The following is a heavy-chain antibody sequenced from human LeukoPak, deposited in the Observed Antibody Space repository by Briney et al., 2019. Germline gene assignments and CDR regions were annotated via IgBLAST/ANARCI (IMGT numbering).Heavy chain of an antibody. J-gene: IGHJ4*02. CDR2: INPNSGGT. D-gene: IGHD4-11*01. CDR1: GYTFTGYY. V-gene: IGHV1-2*02. Sequence: GASVKVSCKASGYTFTGYYMHWVRQAPGQGLEWMGWINPNSGGTNYAQKFQGRVTMTRDTSISTAYMELSRLRSDDTAVYYCARDLMTTVTPSGYWGQGTLVTVSS. CDR3: ARDLMTTVTPSGY.